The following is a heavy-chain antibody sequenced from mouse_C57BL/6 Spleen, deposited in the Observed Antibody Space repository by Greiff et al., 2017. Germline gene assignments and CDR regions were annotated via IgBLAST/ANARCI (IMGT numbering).Heavy chain of an antibody. CDR1: GYTFTSYW. J-gene: IGHJ4*01. D-gene: IGHD2-2*01. V-gene: IGHV1-72*01. CDR3: ARVNPYYAVDY. CDR2: IDPNSGGT. Sequence: QVQLKQPGAELVKPGASVKLSCKASGYTFTSYWMHWVKQRPGRGLEWIGRIDPNSGGTKYNEKFKSKATLTVDKPSSTAYMELSSLTSEDSAVYYCARVNPYYAVDYWGQGTSVTVSA.